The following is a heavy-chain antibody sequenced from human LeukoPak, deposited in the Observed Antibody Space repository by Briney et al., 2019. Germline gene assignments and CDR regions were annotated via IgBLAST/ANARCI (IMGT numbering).Heavy chain of an antibody. CDR2: IYYSGST. D-gene: IGHD2-21*02. CDR1: GGSISSGDYY. Sequence: SETLSLTCTVSGGSISSGDYYWSWVRQPPGKGLEWIGYIYYSGSTYYSPSLKSRVTISVDTSENQFSLKLSSVTAADTAVYSCARVRLTSIWFDPWGQGTLVTVSS. V-gene: IGHV4-30-4*01. J-gene: IGHJ5*02. CDR3: ARVRLTSIWFDP.